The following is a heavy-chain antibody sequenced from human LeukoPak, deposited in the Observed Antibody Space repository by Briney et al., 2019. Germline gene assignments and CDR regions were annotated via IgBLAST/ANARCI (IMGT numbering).Heavy chain of an antibody. CDR1: GGTFRSNA. CDR3: ARGWLAETTVVTPYNY. V-gene: IGHV1-69*01. Sequence: SVKVSCKASGGTFRSNAISWVRQAPGQGLEWMGGFTPIFGTANYAQKFQGRVTITAVESMSTAYMELSSLRSEDTAVYYCARGWLAETTVVTPYNYWGRGTLVTVSS. J-gene: IGHJ4*02. D-gene: IGHD4-23*01. CDR2: FTPIFGTA.